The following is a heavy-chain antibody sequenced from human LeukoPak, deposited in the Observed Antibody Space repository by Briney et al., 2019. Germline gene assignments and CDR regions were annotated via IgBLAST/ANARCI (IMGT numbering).Heavy chain of an antibody. V-gene: IGHV4-31*03. CDR3: ARNELISSNYYYYGMDV. CDR2: INYSGNA. Sequence: PSGTLSLTCTVSGGSISSGGNYWTWIRQNPGTGLEWIGYINYSGNAYYNPSLKSRVTISVDTSKNQFSLKLSSVTAADTAVYYCARNELISSNYYYYGMDVWGQGTTVTVSS. J-gene: IGHJ6*02. CDR1: GGSISSGGNY.